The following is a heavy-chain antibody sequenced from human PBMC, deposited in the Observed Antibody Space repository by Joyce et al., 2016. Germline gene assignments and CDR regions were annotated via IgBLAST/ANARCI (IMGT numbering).Heavy chain of an antibody. J-gene: IGHJ4*02. Sequence: EVQLEESGGGLVKPGGSLRLACTVSGFSFSSFTCSWVRQAPGHGLEVISSISTTGANTYTPDSVQGRFVISRDNANNSLYLQMSRLRSDDTAVYYCAREYCSGDNCFSKWLSYCGPGALVTVSS. CDR2: ISTTGANT. CDR1: GFSFSSFT. D-gene: IGHD2-15*01. V-gene: IGHV3-21*02. CDR3: AREYCSGDNCFSKWLSY.